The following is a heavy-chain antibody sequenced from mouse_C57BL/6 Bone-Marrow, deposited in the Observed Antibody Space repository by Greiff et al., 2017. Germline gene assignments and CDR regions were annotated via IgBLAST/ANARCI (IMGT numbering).Heavy chain of an antibody. CDR1: GYSITSGYY. Sequence: EVQLQESGPGLVKPSQSLSLTCSVTGYSITSGYYWNWIRQFPGNKLEWMGYISYDGSNNYNPSLKNRISITRDTSKNQFFLKLNSVTTEDTATYYCARGGGRRRGNAMDYWGQGTSVTVSS. J-gene: IGHJ4*01. CDR3: ARGGGRRRGNAMDY. D-gene: IGHD1-1*01. V-gene: IGHV3-6*01. CDR2: ISYDGSN.